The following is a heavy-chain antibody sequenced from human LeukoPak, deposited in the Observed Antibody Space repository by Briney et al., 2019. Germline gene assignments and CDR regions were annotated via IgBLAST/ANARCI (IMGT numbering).Heavy chain of an antibody. CDR1: GYTFTRYY. CDR2: IYPYSGDT. V-gene: IGHV1-2*02. J-gene: IGHJ3*02. Sequence: ASVKVSCKASGYTFTRYYIHWVRQSPGQGLEWMGWIYPYSGDTNYAQNFQGRVTMTRDTSISTAYMELSSLKSDDTAVYYCARDRNSGSSLDIWGQGTMLTVSS. D-gene: IGHD6-6*01. CDR3: ARDRNSGSSLDI.